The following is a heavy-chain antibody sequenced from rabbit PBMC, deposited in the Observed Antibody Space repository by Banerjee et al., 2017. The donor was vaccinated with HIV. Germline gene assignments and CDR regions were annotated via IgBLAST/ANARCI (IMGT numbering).Heavy chain of an antibody. Sequence: TLTCTASGFTFSSSYYICWVRQAPGKGLEWIACINTSSGNTVYATWAKGRFTISKPSSTTVTLQMTSLTAADTATYFCARHETGTSGWNFALRGQGTLVTVS. J-gene: IGHJ3*01. V-gene: IGHV1S40*01. D-gene: IGHD1-1*01. CDR2: INTSSGNT. CDR1: GFTFSSSYY. CDR3: ARHETGTSGWNFAL.